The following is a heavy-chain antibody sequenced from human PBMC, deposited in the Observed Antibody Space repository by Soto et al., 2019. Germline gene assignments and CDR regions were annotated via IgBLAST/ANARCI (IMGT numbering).Heavy chain of an antibody. Sequence: EVPLVESGGGLVKPGGSLRLSCAGSGFTFRSSTMSWVRQAPGKGLEWVSSISSSSSYIYYADSLKSRFTISRDNAKNSLYLQLSSLRAEDTAVYYCARDLGEMYAIWGQGALVTVSS. CDR1: GFTFRSST. J-gene: IGHJ4*02. D-gene: IGHD2-8*01. V-gene: IGHV3-21*01. CDR2: ISSSSSYI. CDR3: ARDLGEMYAI.